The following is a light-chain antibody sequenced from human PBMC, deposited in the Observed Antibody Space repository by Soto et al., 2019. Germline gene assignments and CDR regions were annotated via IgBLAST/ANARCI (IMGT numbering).Light chain of an antibody. CDR3: GTWDSSLSAHWV. V-gene: IGLV1-51*02. J-gene: IGLJ3*02. CDR1: SSNIGNNY. Sequence: QSVLTQPPSVSAAPGQKVTISCSGSSSNIGNNYVSWYQQLPGTAPKLLIYENNKRPSGIPDRFSGSKSGTSATLGITGRQTGDEADYYCGTWDSSLSAHWVFGGGTQLTVL. CDR2: ENN.